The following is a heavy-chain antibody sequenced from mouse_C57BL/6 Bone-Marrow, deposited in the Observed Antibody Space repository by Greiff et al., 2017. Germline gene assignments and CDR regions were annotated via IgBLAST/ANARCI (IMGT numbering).Heavy chain of an antibody. CDR3: ARGRVSDGYYWFAY. CDR2: INPYNGGT. CDR1: GYTFTDYY. Sequence: EVQLQQSGPVLVKPGASVKMSCKASGYTFTDYYMNWVKQSHGKSLEWIGVINPYNGGTSYNQKFKGKATLTVDKSSSTAYMELNSLTSEDSAVYYCARGRVSDGYYWFAYWGQGTLVTVSA. V-gene: IGHV1-19*01. J-gene: IGHJ3*01. D-gene: IGHD2-3*01.